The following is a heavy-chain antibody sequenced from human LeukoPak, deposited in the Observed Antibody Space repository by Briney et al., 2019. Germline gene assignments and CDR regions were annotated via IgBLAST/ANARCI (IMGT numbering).Heavy chain of an antibody. CDR2: IWYDGSNE. CDR3: AKATLAYSSGWYEGVLDY. Sequence: GGSLRLSCAASGFTFRTFGMHWVRQAPGKGLDWVAVIWYDGSNEYYADSVKGRFTISRDNSKNTPYLQMNSLRAEDTAVYYCAKATLAYSSGWYEGVLDYWGQGTLVTVSS. V-gene: IGHV3-30*02. J-gene: IGHJ4*02. D-gene: IGHD6-19*01. CDR1: GFTFRTFG.